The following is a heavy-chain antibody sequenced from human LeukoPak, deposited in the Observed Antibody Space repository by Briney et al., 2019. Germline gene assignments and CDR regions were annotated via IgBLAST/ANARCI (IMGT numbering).Heavy chain of an antibody. CDR1: GFTFSSYW. CDR3: TSDYFDSIGYRYYFNF. Sequence: GGSLRLSCAASGFTFSSYWMHWVRQAPGKGLVWVSRINSDGSSTSYADSVKGRFTISRDNAKNTLYLQMNSLRAEDTAVYYCTSDYFDSIGYRYYFNFWGQGTLVTVSS. D-gene: IGHD3-22*01. J-gene: IGHJ4*02. V-gene: IGHV3-74*01. CDR2: INSDGSST.